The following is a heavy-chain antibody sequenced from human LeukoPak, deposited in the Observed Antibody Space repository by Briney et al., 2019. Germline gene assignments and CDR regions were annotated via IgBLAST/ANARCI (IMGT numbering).Heavy chain of an antibody. CDR3: ARAKGGTYLDRRVFDY. D-gene: IGHD1-26*01. Sequence: SDTLSLTCTVSGGSISSGDFYWSWVRQPPGKGLEWIGYMYNSVTAYYNPSLKSRVTISPDTSKNQISLMLSSVTAADAAVYFCARAKGGTYLDRRVFDYWGQGTLVTVSS. CDR2: MYNSVTA. J-gene: IGHJ4*02. CDR1: GGSISSGDFY. V-gene: IGHV4-30-4*02.